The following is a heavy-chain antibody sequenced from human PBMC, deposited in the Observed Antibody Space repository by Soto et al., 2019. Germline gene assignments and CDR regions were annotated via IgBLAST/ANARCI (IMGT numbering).Heavy chain of an antibody. Sequence: EVQLLESGGGLVQPGGSLRLSCAASGFTFSSYAMSWVRQAPGKGLEWVSVISGSGDSTYYADSVKGRFTISRDNSKNTLYMQMNSLRAEDTAVYYCTKRGSGSQFDYWGQGTLVTVSS. CDR1: GFTFSSYA. V-gene: IGHV3-23*01. CDR2: ISGSGDST. D-gene: IGHD1-26*01. CDR3: TKRGSGSQFDY. J-gene: IGHJ4*02.